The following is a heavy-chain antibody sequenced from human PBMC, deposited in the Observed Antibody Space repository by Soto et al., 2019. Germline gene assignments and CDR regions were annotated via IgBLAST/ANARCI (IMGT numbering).Heavy chain of an antibody. D-gene: IGHD3-3*01. CDR1: GGTFSRYA. CDR2: IASVGGNP. J-gene: IGHJ5*02. Sequence: QLVQSGAEARKPGSSVKVSCMAAGGTFSRYAFSWIRQAPGQGLEWMGGIASVGGNPNYARKLRDRVTIVADKITNTAYMELTSPRSEDTAVYFCARGRRFLGSRWCFDPWGQGTLVIVSS. V-gene: IGHV1-69*06. CDR3: ARGRRFLGSRWCFDP.